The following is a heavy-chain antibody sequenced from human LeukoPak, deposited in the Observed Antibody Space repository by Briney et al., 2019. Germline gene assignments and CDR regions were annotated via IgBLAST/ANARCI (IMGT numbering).Heavy chain of an antibody. CDR2: IIPIFGTA. CDR3: ARVVGLTGYSSSWYSGYYYYMDV. CDR1: GYTFTSYG. Sequence: SVKVSCKASGYTFTSYGISWVRQAPGQGLEWMGGIIPIFGTANYAQEFQDRVTITADKSTSTAYMELSSLRSEDTAVYYCARVVGLTGYSSSWYSGYYYYMDVWGKGTTVTVSS. D-gene: IGHD6-13*01. V-gene: IGHV1-69*06. J-gene: IGHJ6*03.